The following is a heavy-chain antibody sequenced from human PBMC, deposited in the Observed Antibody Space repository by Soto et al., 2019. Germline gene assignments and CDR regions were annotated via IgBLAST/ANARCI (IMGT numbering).Heavy chain of an antibody. Sequence: RCIRKQTGKGLEWIGYIYYGGSADYNPSLKSRGTISVDTSKKQFSLKLSSVTAADTAVYYCARGGDCTRGVCSVFEYRGKGTLVTVSS. CDR2: IYYGGSA. D-gene: IGHD2-8*01. J-gene: IGHJ4*02. CDR3: ARGGDCTRGVCSVFEY. V-gene: IGHV4-59*08.